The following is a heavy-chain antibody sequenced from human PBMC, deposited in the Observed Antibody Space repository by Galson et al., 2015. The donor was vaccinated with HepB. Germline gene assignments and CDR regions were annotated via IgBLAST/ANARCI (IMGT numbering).Heavy chain of an antibody. CDR1: GYTFTGYY. CDR2: INPNSGGT. V-gene: IGHV1-2*02. D-gene: IGHD3-3*01. J-gene: IGHJ5*02. Sequence: SVKVSCKASGYTFTGYYMHRVRQAPGQGLEWMGWINPNSGGTNYAQKFQGRVTMTRDTSISTAYMELSRLRSDDTAVYYCAREGGGVANNRFDPWGQGTLVTVSS. CDR3: AREGGGVANNRFDP.